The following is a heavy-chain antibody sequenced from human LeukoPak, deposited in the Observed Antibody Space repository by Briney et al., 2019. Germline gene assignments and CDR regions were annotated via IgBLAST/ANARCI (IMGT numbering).Heavy chain of an antibody. V-gene: IGHV3-66*01. CDR3: AKDTSVRGYSYGPNFDY. CDR1: GFTVSSNY. CDR2: IYSGGST. Sequence: GGSLRLSCAASGFTVSSNYMSWVRQAPGKGLEWVSVIYSGGSTYYADSVKGRFTISRDNSKNTLYLQMNSLRAEDTAVYYCAKDTSVRGYSYGPNFDYWGQGTLVTVSS. J-gene: IGHJ4*02. D-gene: IGHD5-18*01.